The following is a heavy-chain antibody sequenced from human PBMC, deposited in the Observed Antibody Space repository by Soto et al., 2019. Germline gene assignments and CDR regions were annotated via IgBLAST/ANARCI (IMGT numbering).Heavy chain of an antibody. Sequence: SVKVSCQASGGTISSYAISWVRQANGQGLEWMGGIIPIFGTANYAQKFQGRVTITADESTSTAYMELSSLRSEDTAVYYCATGYYYDSSGYYYEDFDYWGQGTLVTVSS. V-gene: IGHV1-69*13. CDR2: IIPIFGTA. D-gene: IGHD3-22*01. J-gene: IGHJ4*02. CDR1: GGTISSYA. CDR3: ATGYYYDSSGYYYEDFDY.